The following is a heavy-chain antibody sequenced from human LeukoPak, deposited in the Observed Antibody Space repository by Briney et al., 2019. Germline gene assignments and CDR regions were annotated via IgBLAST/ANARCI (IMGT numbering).Heavy chain of an antibody. J-gene: IGHJ4*02. CDR1: GYTFTRYD. CDR2: ISAYNGNT. V-gene: IGHV1-18*01. D-gene: IGHD6-13*01. CDR3: AKSLGGRYSSSWYYFDY. Sequence: ASVKVSCKASGYTFTRYDLSWVRQAPGQGLEWMGWISAYNGNTNYAQKLQGRVTMTTDTSTSTAYMELRSLRSDDTAVYYCAKSLGGRYSSSWYYFDYWGQGTLVTVSS.